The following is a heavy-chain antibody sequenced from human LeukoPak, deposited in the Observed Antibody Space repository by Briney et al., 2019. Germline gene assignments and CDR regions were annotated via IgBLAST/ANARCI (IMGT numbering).Heavy chain of an antibody. CDR2: ISDTGGST. J-gene: IGHJ4*02. CDR1: GFTFNSYA. CDR3: AKGGGSSSWTNLDY. Sequence: GGSLRLSCAASGFTFNSYAMSWVRQAPGKGLEWVSGISDTGGSTYYADSVKGRFTISRDNSKNTLYLQMNSLRAEDTAVYYCAKGGGSSSWTNLDYWGQGTLVTVSS. V-gene: IGHV3-23*01. D-gene: IGHD6-13*01.